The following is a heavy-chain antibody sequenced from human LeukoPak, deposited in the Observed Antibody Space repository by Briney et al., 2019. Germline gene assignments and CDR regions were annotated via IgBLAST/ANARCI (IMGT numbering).Heavy chain of an antibody. CDR3: ARDREDGSGTFDY. J-gene: IGHJ4*02. CDR1: GFTFSSYS. Sequence: GGSLRLSCAASGFTFSSYSMNWVRQAPGKGLEWVSSIGTSSSYIYYADSVKGRFTISRDNAKNSLYLQMNSLRAEDTAVYYCARDREDGSGTFDYWGQGTLVTVSS. V-gene: IGHV3-21*01. CDR2: IGTSSSYI. D-gene: IGHD3-10*01.